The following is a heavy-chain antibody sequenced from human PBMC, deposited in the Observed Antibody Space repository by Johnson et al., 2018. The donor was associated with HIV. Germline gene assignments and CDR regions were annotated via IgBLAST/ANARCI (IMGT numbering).Heavy chain of an antibody. V-gene: IGHV3-23*04. D-gene: IGHD2-15*01. CDR1: GFTFSSYA. J-gene: IGHJ3*02. Sequence: VQLVESGGGLVQPGGSLRLSCAASGFTFSSYAMSWVRQAPGKGLEWVSLIGGSAVSTYYADSVKGRFTISRDNSKNTLYLQMNSLRAEDTAVYYCAKDVAGYLYAFDIWGQGTMVTVSS. CDR2: IGGSAVST. CDR3: AKDVAGYLYAFDI.